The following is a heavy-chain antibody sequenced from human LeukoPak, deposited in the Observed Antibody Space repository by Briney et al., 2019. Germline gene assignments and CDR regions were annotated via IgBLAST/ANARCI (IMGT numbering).Heavy chain of an antibody. J-gene: IGHJ6*02. CDR3: ARSNLWYYDFWSGFLIPDYYYYGMDV. Sequence: GASVKVSCKASGYTFTSYDINWVRQATGQGLEWMGWMNPNSGNTGYAQKFQGRVTMTRNTSISAAYMELSSLRSEDTAVYYCARSNLWYYDFWSGFLIPDYYYYGMDVWGQGTTVTVSS. V-gene: IGHV1-8*01. CDR1: GYTFTSYD. D-gene: IGHD3-3*01. CDR2: MNPNSGNT.